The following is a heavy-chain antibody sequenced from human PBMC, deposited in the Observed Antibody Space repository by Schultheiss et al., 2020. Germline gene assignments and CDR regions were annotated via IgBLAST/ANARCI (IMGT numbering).Heavy chain of an antibody. CDR1: GGSFRGYY. CDR2: INHSGST. Sequence: SETLSLTCAVYGGSFRGYYWSWSRQPPGKGLEWIGEINHSGSTNYNPSLKSRVTISVDTSKNQFSLKLSSVTAADTAVYYCATQGRGATVTTNWFDPWGQGTLVTVSS. V-gene: IGHV4-34*01. J-gene: IGHJ5*02. D-gene: IGHD4-11*01. CDR3: ATQGRGATVTTNWFDP.